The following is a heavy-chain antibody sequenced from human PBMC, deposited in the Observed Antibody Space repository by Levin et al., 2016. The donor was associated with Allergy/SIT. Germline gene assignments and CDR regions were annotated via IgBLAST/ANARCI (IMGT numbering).Heavy chain of an antibody. CDR2: ISSSSSTI. V-gene: IGHV3-48*02. Sequence: WIRQPPGKGLEWVSYISSSSSTIYYADSVKGRFTISRDNAKNSLYLQMNSLRDEDTAVYYCARDQVPQHYYYYGMDVWGQGTTVTVSS. J-gene: IGHJ6*02. CDR3: ARDQVPQHYYYYGMDV.